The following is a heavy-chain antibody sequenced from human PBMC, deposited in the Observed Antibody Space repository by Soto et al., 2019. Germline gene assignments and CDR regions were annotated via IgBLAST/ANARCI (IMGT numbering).Heavy chain of an antibody. CDR2: VNPSGGTT. D-gene: IGHD1-20*01. CDR1: GYTFTSYY. J-gene: IGHJ6*02. CDR3: ARDPGGITGSGYYSYYGMDV. V-gene: IGHV1-46*01. Sequence: ASVKVSCKASGYTFTSYYMHWVRQAPGQGLEWVGIVNPSGGTTSYAQKFQGGVTMTRDTSTSTVYMELSSLRSEDTAVYYCARDPGGITGSGYYSYYGMDVWGQGTTVTVSS.